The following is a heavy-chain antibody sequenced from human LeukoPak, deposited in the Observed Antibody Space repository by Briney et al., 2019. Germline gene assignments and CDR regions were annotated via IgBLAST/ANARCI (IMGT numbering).Heavy chain of an antibody. Sequence: ASVKVSCKASGYTFTSYGISWVRQAPGQGLEWMGIINHSGGSTNYAQKFQGRVTMTRDTSTSTVYMELSSLKSEDTAVYYCARFAVHRRLAVTGQFGLDYWGQGTLVTVSS. J-gene: IGHJ4*02. D-gene: IGHD6-19*01. CDR3: ARFAVHRRLAVTGQFGLDY. CDR2: INHSGGST. V-gene: IGHV1-46*01. CDR1: GYTFTSYG.